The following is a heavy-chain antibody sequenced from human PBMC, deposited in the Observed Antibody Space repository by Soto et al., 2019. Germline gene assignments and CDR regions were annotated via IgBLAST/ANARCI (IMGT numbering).Heavy chain of an antibody. CDR3: ARDHCSVTMGRKILTRYYYHGMDV. CDR2: IHSDGNT. D-gene: IGHD3-10*01. CDR1: GFSVSTNY. V-gene: IGHV3-66*01. J-gene: IGHJ6*02. Sequence: PGGSLRLSCAASGFSVSTNYMSWVRQAPGKAMEWVSLIHSDGNTHYADSVKGRFTISRDNAHNTLYLQMSSLRAEDTAVYYCARDHCSVTMGRKILTRYYYHGMDVWGQGTTVTVSS.